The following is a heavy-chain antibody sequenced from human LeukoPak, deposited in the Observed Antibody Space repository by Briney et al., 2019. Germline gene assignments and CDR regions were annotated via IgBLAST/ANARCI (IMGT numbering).Heavy chain of an antibody. V-gene: IGHV3-30*03. CDR2: ISFDGNSK. CDR1: GFTFNNFG. J-gene: IGHJ2*01. Sequence: SGGSLRLSCVASGFTFNNFGMHWVRQAPGKGLEWVAIISFDGNSKHYADFVKGRFTVSRDNSKDTLFLQMNSLRAEDTAVYYCAREPSSFADWYFDLWGRGTLVTVSS. CDR3: AREPSSFADWYFDL. D-gene: IGHD6-13*01.